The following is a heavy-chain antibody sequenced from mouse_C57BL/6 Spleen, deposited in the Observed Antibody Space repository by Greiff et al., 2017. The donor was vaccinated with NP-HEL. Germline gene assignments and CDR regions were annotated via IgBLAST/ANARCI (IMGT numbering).Heavy chain of an antibody. D-gene: IGHD1-1*01. CDR3: ARARGTTEAMDY. Sequence: VKLQESGAELARPGASVKLSCKASGYTFTSYGISWVKQRTGQGLEWIGEIYPRSGNTYYNEKFKGKATLTADKSSSTAYMELRSLTSEDSAVYFCARARGTTEAMDYWGQGTSVTVSS. CDR2: IYPRSGNT. V-gene: IGHV1-81*01. CDR1: GYTFTSYG. J-gene: IGHJ4*01.